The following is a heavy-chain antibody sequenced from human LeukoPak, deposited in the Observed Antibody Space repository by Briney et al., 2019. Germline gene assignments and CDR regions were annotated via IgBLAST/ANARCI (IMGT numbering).Heavy chain of an antibody. CDR3: ARHATMVRGANQFDP. D-gene: IGHD3-10*01. CDR1: GGSFSGYY. CDR2: INHSGST. V-gene: IGHV4-34*01. Sequence: SETLSLTCAVYGGSFSGYYWSWIRQPPGKGLEWIGEINHSGSTNYNPSLKSRVTISVDTSKNQFSLKLSSVTAADTAVYYCARHATMVRGANQFDPWGQGTLVTVSS. J-gene: IGHJ5*02.